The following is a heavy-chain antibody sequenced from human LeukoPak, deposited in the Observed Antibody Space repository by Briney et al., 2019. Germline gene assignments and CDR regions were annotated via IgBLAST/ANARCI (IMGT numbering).Heavy chain of an antibody. CDR1: GFTFRDYY. CDR3: AREGSSASGQDLNAFDI. V-gene: IGHV1-2*02. J-gene: IGHJ3*02. D-gene: IGHD5-12*01. Sequence: GAAVTVPRQASGFTFRDYYVQWVRQVPGQGLEWVGWMYFKSGATRYAPKFQGRVTLTGDTSINTVYMELVSLGSDDTAMYYCAREGSSASGQDLNAFDIWGQ. CDR2: MYFKSGAT.